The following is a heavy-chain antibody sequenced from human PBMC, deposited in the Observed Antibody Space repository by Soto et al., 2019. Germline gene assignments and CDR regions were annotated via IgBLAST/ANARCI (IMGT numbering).Heavy chain of an antibody. J-gene: IGHJ6*02. Sequence: GGSLRLSCAASGFTFSSYAMSWVRQAPGKGLEWVSAISGSGGSTYYADSVKGRFTISRDNSKNTLYLQMNSLRAEDTAVYYCAKLSPPLYDFWSGYSTTGIYYGMDVWGQGTTVTVS. V-gene: IGHV3-23*01. CDR2: ISGSGGST. D-gene: IGHD3-3*01. CDR1: GFTFSSYA. CDR3: AKLSPPLYDFWSGYSTTGIYYGMDV.